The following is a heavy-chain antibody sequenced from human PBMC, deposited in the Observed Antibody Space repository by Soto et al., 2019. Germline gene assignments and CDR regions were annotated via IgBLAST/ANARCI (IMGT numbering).Heavy chain of an antibody. J-gene: IGHJ6*02. CDR1: GFTFSSYS. V-gene: IGHV3-21*01. D-gene: IGHD6-13*01. CDR3: ARDSGVSAAAEYYYYYYGMDV. Sequence: GGSLRLSWAASGFTFSSYSMNWVRQAPGKGLEWVSSISSSSSYIYYADSVKGRFTISRDNAKNSLYLQMNSLRAEDTAVYYCARDSGVSAAAEYYYYYYGMDVWGQGTTVTVSS. CDR2: ISSSSSYI.